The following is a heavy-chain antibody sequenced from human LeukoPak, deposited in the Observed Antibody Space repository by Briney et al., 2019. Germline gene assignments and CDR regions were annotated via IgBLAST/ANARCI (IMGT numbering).Heavy chain of an antibody. CDR3: ARVFTMIVVVDAFDI. Sequence: ASVKVSCKASGYTFTSYGISWVRQAPGQGLEWMGWISAYNGNTNYAQKLQGRVTMTTDTSTSTAYMELRSLRSDDTAVYYCARVFTMIVVVDAFDIWGQGTMVTVSS. CDR1: GYTFTSYG. J-gene: IGHJ3*02. V-gene: IGHV1-18*01. D-gene: IGHD3-22*01. CDR2: ISAYNGNT.